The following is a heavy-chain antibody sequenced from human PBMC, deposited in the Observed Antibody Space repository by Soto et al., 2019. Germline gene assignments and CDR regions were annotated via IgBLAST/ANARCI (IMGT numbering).Heavy chain of an antibody. J-gene: IGHJ6*03. V-gene: IGHV1-69*13. CDR3: ATVGYCSSTSCYDHYYYYYYMDV. Sequence: ASVNVSCKASGGTFSSYAISWVRQAPGQGLEWMGGIIPIFGTANYAQKFQGRVTITADESTSTAYMELSSLRSEDTAVYYCATVGYCSSTSCYDHYYYYYYMDVWGKGTTVTVSS. D-gene: IGHD2-2*01. CDR2: IIPIFGTA. CDR1: GGTFSSYA.